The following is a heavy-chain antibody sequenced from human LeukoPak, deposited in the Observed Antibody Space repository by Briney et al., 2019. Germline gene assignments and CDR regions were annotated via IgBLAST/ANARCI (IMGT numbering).Heavy chain of an antibody. CDR1: GLTFSLHS. CDR2: ISSRSSLI. D-gene: IGHD3-22*01. V-gene: IGHV3-48*02. CDR3: ARGDYHDRRGYTSAY. Sequence: GGSLRLSCAASGLTFSLHSMNWVRQAPGKGLEWVSYISSRSSLIEYADSVKGRFTISRDDGRNSLYLQMNSLRDEDTAVYYCARGDYHDRRGYTSAYWGQGTQVTV. J-gene: IGHJ4*02.